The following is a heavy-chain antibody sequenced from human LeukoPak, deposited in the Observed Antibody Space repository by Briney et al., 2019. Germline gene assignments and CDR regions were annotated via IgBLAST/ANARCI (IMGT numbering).Heavy chain of an antibody. CDR1: GFTFSSYG. CDR2: IRYDESNK. CDR3: AKSGYNRFDY. J-gene: IGHJ4*02. D-gene: IGHD5-24*01. V-gene: IGHV3-30*02. Sequence: PGGSLRLSCAASGFTFSSYGMHWVRQAPGKGLEWVAFIRYDESNKYYVDSVRGRFTISRDNSKNTLYLQMNSLGAEDTAVYYCAKSGYNRFDYWGQGTLVTVSS.